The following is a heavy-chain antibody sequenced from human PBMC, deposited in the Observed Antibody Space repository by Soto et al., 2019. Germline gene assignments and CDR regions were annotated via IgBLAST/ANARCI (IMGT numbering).Heavy chain of an antibody. CDR2: INAGNGNT. CDR3: AYDFWSGYYNRMGGTHYYYYGMDV. D-gene: IGHD3-3*01. V-gene: IGHV1-3*01. CDR1: GYTFTSYA. J-gene: IGHJ6*02. Sequence: ASVKVSCKASGYTFTSYAMHWVRQAPGQRLEWMGWINAGNGNTKYSQKFQGRVTITRDTSASTAYMELSSLRSEDTAVYYCAYDFWSGYYNRMGGTHYYYYGMDVWGQGTKVTVSS.